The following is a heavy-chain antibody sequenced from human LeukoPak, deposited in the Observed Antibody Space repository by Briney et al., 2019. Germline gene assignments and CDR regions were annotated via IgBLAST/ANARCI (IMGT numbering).Heavy chain of an antibody. CDR3: ATTGYYGSGSEDYYYGMDV. J-gene: IGHJ6*02. CDR2: IYPGDSDT. V-gene: IGHV5-51*01. Sequence: GESLKISCKGSGYSFTSYWIGWVRQMPGKGLEWMGIIYPGDSDTRYSPSFQGQVTISADKSISTAYLQWSSLKASDTAMYYCATTGYYGSGSEDYYYGMDVWGQGTTVTVSS. D-gene: IGHD3-10*01. CDR1: GYSFTSYW.